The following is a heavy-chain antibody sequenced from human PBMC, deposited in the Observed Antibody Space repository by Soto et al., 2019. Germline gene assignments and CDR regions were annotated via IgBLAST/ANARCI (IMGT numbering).Heavy chain of an antibody. CDR2: INSDGSST. V-gene: IGHV3-74*01. J-gene: IGHJ4*02. D-gene: IGHD6-13*01. CDR3: ARAIAAAGNDY. CDR1: GFTFSSYW. Sequence: GGSLRLSCAASGFTFSSYWMHWVRQAPGKGLVWVSRINSDGSSTSYADSVKGRFTISRDNAKNTLYLQMNSLRAEDTAVYYCARAIAAAGNDYWGQGTRVTVSS.